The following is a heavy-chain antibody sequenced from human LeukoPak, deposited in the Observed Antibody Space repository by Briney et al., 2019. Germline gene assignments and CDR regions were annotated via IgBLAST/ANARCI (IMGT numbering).Heavy chain of an antibody. CDR3: ARDLGGVGGSGSYADY. Sequence: GGSLRLSCAASGFAFSDYYMSWIRQAPGKGLEWVSYISPTSTYTNYADSVKGRFTISRDNAKNSVSLQMVSLRAEDTAVYYCARDLGGVGGSGSYADYWGQGTLVTVSS. CDR2: ISPTSTYT. CDR1: GFAFSDYY. D-gene: IGHD3-10*01. V-gene: IGHV3-11*06. J-gene: IGHJ4*02.